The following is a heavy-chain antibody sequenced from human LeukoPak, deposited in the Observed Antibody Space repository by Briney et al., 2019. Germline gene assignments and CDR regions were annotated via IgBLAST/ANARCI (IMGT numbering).Heavy chain of an antibody. D-gene: IGHD6-19*01. CDR2: INPSGGST. Sequence: GASVKVSCKASGYTFTSYYMHWVRQAPGQGLEWMGKINPSGGSTSYAQKFQGRVTMTRDTSTSTVYMELSSLRSEDTAVYYCARERAVLDAFDIWGQGTMVTVSS. CDR3: ARERAVLDAFDI. V-gene: IGHV1-46*01. J-gene: IGHJ3*02. CDR1: GYTFTSYY.